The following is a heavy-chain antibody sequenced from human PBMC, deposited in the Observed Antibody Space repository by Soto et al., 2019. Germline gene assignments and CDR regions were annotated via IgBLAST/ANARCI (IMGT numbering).Heavy chain of an antibody. CDR2: IYYSWST. J-gene: IGHJ4*02. V-gene: IGHV4-59*01. CDR1: GGSISSYY. CDR3: AREDSGYSYGYFDY. Sequence: PSETLSLTCTVSGGSISSYYWSWIRQPPGKGLEWIGYIYYSWSTNYNPSLKSRVTISVDTSKNQFSLKLSSVTAADTAVYYCAREDSGYSYGYFDYWGQGTLVTVSS. D-gene: IGHD5-18*01.